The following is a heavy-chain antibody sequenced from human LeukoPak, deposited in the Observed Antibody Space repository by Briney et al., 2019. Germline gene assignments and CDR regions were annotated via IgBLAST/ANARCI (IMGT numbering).Heavy chain of an antibody. CDR1: GFTLSHYW. Sequence: GGSLRLSCAASGFTLSHYWMNWVRQAPGKGLEWVAKIKQDGSEKYYVDSVKGRFTISRDNAKNSLYLQMDSLRAEDTAVYYCARRPALDVWGQGTTFTVSS. D-gene: IGHD6-6*01. CDR3: ARRPALDV. CDR2: IKQDGSEK. V-gene: IGHV3-7*01. J-gene: IGHJ6*02.